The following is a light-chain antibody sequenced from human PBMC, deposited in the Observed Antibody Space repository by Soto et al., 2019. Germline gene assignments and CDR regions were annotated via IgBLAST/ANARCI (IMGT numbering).Light chain of an antibody. Sequence: QSALTQPASVSGSPGQSITISCTGTSSDIGSYNLVSWYQQHPAKAPKLIIYEGNKRPSGVSNRFSGSKSGNTASLTISGLQAEDEADYYCCSYSGSHTSLVFGGGTKLTVL. CDR3: CSYSGSHTSLV. J-gene: IGLJ2*01. CDR2: EGN. CDR1: SSDIGSYNL. V-gene: IGLV2-23*01.